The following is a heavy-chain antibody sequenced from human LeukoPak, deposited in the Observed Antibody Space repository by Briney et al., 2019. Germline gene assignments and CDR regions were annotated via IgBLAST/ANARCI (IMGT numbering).Heavy chain of an antibody. V-gene: IGHV1-3*01. CDR2: INAGNGNT. D-gene: IGHD3-3*01. CDR3: ARASRITSWFDP. CDR1: GYTFTSYA. Sequence: RASVKVSCKASGYTFTSYAMHWVRQAPGQRLEWMGWINAGNGNTKYSQKFQGRVTITRDTSASTAYMELSSLRSEDTAVYYCARASRITSWFDPWGQGTLVTVSS. J-gene: IGHJ5*02.